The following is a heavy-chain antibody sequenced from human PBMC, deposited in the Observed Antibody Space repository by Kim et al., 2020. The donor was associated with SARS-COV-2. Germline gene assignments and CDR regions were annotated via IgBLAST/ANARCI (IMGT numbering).Heavy chain of an antibody. Sequence: GGSLRLSCAASGFTFSSYSMNWVRQAPGKGLEWVSYISSSSSTIYYADSVKGRITISSDNAKNSLYLQMNSLRDEDTAVYYCARVTKVRGVSWGQGTLVTVSS. CDR1: GFTFSSYS. V-gene: IGHV3-48*02. J-gene: IGHJ4*02. CDR2: ISSSSSTI. CDR3: ARVTKVRGVS. D-gene: IGHD3-10*01.